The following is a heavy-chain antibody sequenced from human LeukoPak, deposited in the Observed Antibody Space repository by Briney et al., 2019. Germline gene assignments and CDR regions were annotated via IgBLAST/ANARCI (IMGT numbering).Heavy chain of an antibody. CDR1: GYTLTNYD. CDR2: MNPNSGNT. D-gene: IGHD6-13*01. V-gene: IGHV1-8*01. J-gene: IGHJ4*02. CDR3: ARHSAIAAAGTDYFDY. Sequence: ASVKVSCKASGYTLTNYDINWVRQAAGQGLEWMGWMNPNSGNTAYAQKFQGRVTKTRDTSISTIYMELSSLRSEDTAVYYCARHSAIAAAGTDYFDYWGQGTLVTVSS.